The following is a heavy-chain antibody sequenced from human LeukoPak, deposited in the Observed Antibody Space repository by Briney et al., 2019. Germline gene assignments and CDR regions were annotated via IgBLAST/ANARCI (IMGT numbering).Heavy chain of an antibody. V-gene: IGHV1-69*04. CDR1: GGTFSSYA. CDR2: IIPILGIA. J-gene: IGHJ4*02. CDR3: ARDVQPFFYYGPLSGHLYYFDY. Sequence: SVKVSGTASGGTFSSYAISWVRQAPGQGLEWMGRIIPILGIANYAQKFQGRVTITADKSTSTAYMELSSLRSEDTAVYYCARDVQPFFYYGPLSGHLYYFDYWGQGTLVTVSS. D-gene: IGHD3-10*01.